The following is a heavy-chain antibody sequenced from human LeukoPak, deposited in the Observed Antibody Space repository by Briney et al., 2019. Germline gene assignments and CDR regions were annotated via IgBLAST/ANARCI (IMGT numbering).Heavy chain of an antibody. Sequence: GGSLRLSCADSGITFSNYAMSWVRQAPGKGLEWVSIIGYRGGSIYYAYSVKGRFTISRDNSKNTLSLQMNGLRPEDTAVYYCAKSWGSTRPYYNYMDVWGKGTTVTVSS. V-gene: IGHV3-23*01. D-gene: IGHD1-26*01. CDR2: IGYRGGSI. J-gene: IGHJ6*03. CDR1: GITFSNYA. CDR3: AKSWGSTRPYYNYMDV.